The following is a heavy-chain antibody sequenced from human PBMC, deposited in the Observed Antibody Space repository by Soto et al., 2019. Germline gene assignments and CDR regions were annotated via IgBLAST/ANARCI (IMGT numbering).Heavy chain of an antibody. CDR1: GFPFSSRA. J-gene: IGHJ5*02. CDR2: ISGSGTIT. CDR3: AEWARYCSGADCRA. Sequence: VQLLESGGGLVQPGGSLRLSCAASGFPFSSRAMSWVRQAPGKGLEWVSAISGSGTITYYADSVKGRFTISRDTSKNPIYLQMNSLRADDTAVYYCAEWARYCSGADCRAWGQGTLVTVSS. V-gene: IGHV3-23*01. D-gene: IGHD2-15*01.